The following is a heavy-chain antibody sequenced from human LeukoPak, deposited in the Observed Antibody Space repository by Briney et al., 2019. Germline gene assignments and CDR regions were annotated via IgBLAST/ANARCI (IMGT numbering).Heavy chain of an antibody. CDR3: ASSRVECSSTSCYADYYYYGMDV. D-gene: IGHD2-2*01. J-gene: IGHJ6*02. CDR1: GGSISSYY. Sequence: PSETLSLTCTVSGGSISSYYWSWIRQPAGKGLEWIGRIYTSGGTNYNPSLKSRVTMSVDTSKNQFSLKLSSVTAADTAVYYCASSRVECSSTSCYADYYYYGMDVWGQGTTVTVSS. CDR2: IYTSGGT. V-gene: IGHV4-4*07.